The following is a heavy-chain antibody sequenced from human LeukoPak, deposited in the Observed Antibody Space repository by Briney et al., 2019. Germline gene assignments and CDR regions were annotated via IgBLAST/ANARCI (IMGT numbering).Heavy chain of an antibody. CDR3: AKNGWLRSSGLWGDY. CDR2: FSGGDGSP. Sequence: GGSLRLSCAASGLTVNNNYMNWVRQAPGKGLEWVSSFSGGDGSPYHADSVKGRFTISRDNSKSTLYLQMNSLRAEDTAIYYCAKNGWLRSSGLWGDYWGQGALVTVSS. V-gene: IGHV3-23*01. D-gene: IGHD5-12*01. J-gene: IGHJ4*02. CDR1: GLTVNNNY.